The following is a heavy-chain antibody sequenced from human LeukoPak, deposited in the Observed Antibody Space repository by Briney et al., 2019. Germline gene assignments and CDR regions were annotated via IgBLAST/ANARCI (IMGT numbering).Heavy chain of an antibody. D-gene: IGHD2-15*01. Sequence: GESLKISCKASGNSFTIYWIAWVRQMPGKGLEWMGIIYCGDSDTRYSPSFQGQVTISADKSISTAYLQWSSLKASDTAMYYCARGRYCSGGSCYQVDYWGQGTLVTVSS. CDR2: IYCGDSDT. J-gene: IGHJ4*02. CDR3: ARGRYCSGGSCYQVDY. V-gene: IGHV5-51*01. CDR1: GNSFTIYW.